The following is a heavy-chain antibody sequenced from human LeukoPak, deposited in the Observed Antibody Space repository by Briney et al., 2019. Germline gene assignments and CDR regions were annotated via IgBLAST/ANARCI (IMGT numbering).Heavy chain of an antibody. CDR3: ARGHRAAAGADFDY. CDR1: GYTFTSYG. Sequence: ASVKVSCKACGYTFTSYGISWVRQVPGQGLEWMGWISAYNGNTNYAQKLQGRVTMTTDTSTSTAYMELRSLRSDDTAVYYCARGHRAAAGADFDYWGQGTLVTVSS. CDR2: ISAYNGNT. V-gene: IGHV1-18*01. D-gene: IGHD6-13*01. J-gene: IGHJ4*02.